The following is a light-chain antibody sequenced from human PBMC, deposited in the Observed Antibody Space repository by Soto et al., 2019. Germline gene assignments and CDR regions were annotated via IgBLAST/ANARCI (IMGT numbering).Light chain of an antibody. CDR2: EVS. J-gene: IGLJ1*01. CDR1: SSDVGGYNY. V-gene: IGLV2-8*01. CDR3: CSYAGSNNLYV. Sequence: QSALTQPPSASGSPGQSVTISCTGTSSDVGGYNYVSWYQQHPGKAPKLMIYEVSKQPSGVPDRFSGSKSGNTASLTVSGLQAEDEAEYYCCSYAGSNNLYVFGTGTKLTVL.